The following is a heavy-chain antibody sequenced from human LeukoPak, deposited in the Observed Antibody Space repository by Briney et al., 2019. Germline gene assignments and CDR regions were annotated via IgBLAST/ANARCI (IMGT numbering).Heavy chain of an antibody. CDR3: TRMAWRSRPFDY. J-gene: IGHJ4*02. D-gene: IGHD2-2*01. CDR2: IKQDGSEK. CDR1: GFTFSSSW. V-gene: IGHV3-7*01. Sequence: GGSLRLSCAASGFTFSSSWMSWVRQAPGKGLEWVANIKQDGSEKFYVDSVKGRFTISRDNAKNSLYLQMNSLRAEDTAVYYCTRMAWRSRPFDYWGQGALVTVSS.